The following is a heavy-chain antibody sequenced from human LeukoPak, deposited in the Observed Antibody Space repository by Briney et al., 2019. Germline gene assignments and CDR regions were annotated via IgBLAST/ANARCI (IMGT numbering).Heavy chain of an antibody. D-gene: IGHD2-15*01. J-gene: IGHJ3*02. V-gene: IGHV3-48*02. Sequence: PGGSLRLSCAASGFTFSSYSMNWVRQAPGKGLEWVSYISSGSSTIYYADSVKGRFTISRDNAKNSLYLQMNSLRDEDTAVYYCARIWEDIVVVVASRAFDIWGQGTMVTVSS. CDR2: ISSGSSTI. CDR1: GFTFSSYS. CDR3: ARIWEDIVVVVASRAFDI.